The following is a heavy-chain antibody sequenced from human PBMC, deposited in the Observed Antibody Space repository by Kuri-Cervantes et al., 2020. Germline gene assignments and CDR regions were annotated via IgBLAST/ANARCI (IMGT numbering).Heavy chain of an antibody. Sequence: SEILSPTCTVSGGSVSSGSYYWSWIRQPPGKGLEWIGYIHYSGSTNYNPSLKSRVTISVDTSKNQFSLKLSSVTAADTAVYYCAREHFTTTVTTSYYHYMDVWGKGTTVTVSS. CDR1: GGSVSSGSYY. CDR2: IHYSGST. J-gene: IGHJ6*03. CDR3: AREHFTTTVTTSYYHYMDV. V-gene: IGHV4-61*01. D-gene: IGHD4-17*01.